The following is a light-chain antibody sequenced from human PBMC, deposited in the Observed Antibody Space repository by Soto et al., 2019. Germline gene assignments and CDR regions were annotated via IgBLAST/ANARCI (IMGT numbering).Light chain of an antibody. Sequence: DIVMTQSPDSVPVSLGERGTISGKSSQSVLYSVNNKNYIGWYQQRPGQPPKLLIYWASTRESGVPDRFRGSGSGTDFTLTISSVQAEDVAVYFCHQYYDAPLTFGRGTKVDIK. CDR1: QSVLYSVNNKNY. J-gene: IGKJ4*01. CDR3: HQYYDAPLT. CDR2: WAS. V-gene: IGKV4-1*01.